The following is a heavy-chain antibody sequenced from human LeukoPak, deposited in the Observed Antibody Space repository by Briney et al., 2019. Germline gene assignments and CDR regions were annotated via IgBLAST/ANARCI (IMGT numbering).Heavy chain of an antibody. CDR3: AREGSITMVRGVINY. CDR1: GYTFTSYG. CDR2: ISAYNGNT. V-gene: IGHV1-18*01. D-gene: IGHD3-10*01. Sequence: GASVKVSCKASGYTFTSYGISWVRQAPGQGLEWMGWISAYNGNTNCAQKLQGRVTTTTDTSTSTAYMELRSLRSDDTAVYYCAREGSITMVRGVINYWGQGTLVTVSS. J-gene: IGHJ4*02.